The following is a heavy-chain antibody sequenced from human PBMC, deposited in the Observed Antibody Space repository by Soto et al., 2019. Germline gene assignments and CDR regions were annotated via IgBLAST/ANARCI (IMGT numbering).Heavy chain of an antibody. J-gene: IGHJ6*02. CDR2: ISYDGSNK. CDR3: ASRSSGWYGLPYYYYGMDV. Sequence: QVQLVESGGGVVQPGRSLRLSCAASGFTFSSYAMHWVRQAPGKGLEWVAVISYDGSNKYYADSVKGRFTISRDNSKNTLYLQMNSLRAEDTAVYYCASRSSGWYGLPYYYYGMDVWGQGTTVTVSS. D-gene: IGHD6-19*01. CDR1: GFTFSSYA. V-gene: IGHV3-30-3*01.